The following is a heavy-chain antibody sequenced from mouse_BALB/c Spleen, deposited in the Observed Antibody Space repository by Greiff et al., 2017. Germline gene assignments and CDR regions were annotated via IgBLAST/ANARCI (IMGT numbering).Heavy chain of an antibody. CDR1: GYTFSSYW. Sequence: VKLVESGAELMKPGASVKISCKATGYTFSSYWIEWVKQRPGHGLEWIGEILPGSGSTNYNEKFKGKATFTADTSSNTAYMQLSSLTSEDSAVYYCARGENYRYSWFAYWGQGTLVTVSA. D-gene: IGHD2-14*01. V-gene: IGHV1-9*01. CDR3: ARGENYRYSWFAY. J-gene: IGHJ3*01. CDR2: ILPGSGST.